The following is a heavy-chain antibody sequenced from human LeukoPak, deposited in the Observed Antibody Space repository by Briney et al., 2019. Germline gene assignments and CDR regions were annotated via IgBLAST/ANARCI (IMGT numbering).Heavy chain of an antibody. CDR2: ISAYNGNT. Sequence: GASVKVSCKASGYTFTSYGISWVRQAPGQGLERMGWISAYNGNTNYAQKLQGRVTMTTDTSTSTAYMELRSLRSDDTAVYYCARGYCSSTSCSTFGYWGQGTLVTVSS. V-gene: IGHV1-18*01. J-gene: IGHJ4*02. D-gene: IGHD2-2*01. CDR3: ARGYCSSTSCSTFGY. CDR1: GYTFTSYG.